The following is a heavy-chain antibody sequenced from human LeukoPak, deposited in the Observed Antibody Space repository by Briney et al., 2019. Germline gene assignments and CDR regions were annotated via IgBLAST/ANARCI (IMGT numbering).Heavy chain of an antibody. CDR3: ARAGSMAYFDY. J-gene: IGHJ4*02. CDR1: GGSISSGGYY. D-gene: IGHD3-10*01. V-gene: IGHV4-31*03. Sequence: SETLSLTCTVSGGSISSGGYYWSWIRQHPGKGLEWIGYIYYSGSTYYNPSLESRVTISVDTSKNQFSLKLSSVTAADTAVYYCARAGSMAYFDYWGQGTLVTVSS. CDR2: IYYSGST.